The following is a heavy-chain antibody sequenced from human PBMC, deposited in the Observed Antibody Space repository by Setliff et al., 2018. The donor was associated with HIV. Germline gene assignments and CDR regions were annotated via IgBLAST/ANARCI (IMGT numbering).Heavy chain of an antibody. CDR1: GYTFTSYG. V-gene: IGHV7-4-1*02. D-gene: IGHD3-22*01. CDR2: INTYTGNP. J-gene: IGHJ4*02. Sequence: ASVKVSCKASGYTFTSYGISWVRQAPGQGLEWMGWINTYTGNPTYAQDFTGRFVFSLDTSVSTAYLQISSLKAEDIAEYYCASDGYYYDSSGHLAYYFDYWGQGTLVTVSS. CDR3: ASDGYYYDSSGHLAYYFDY.